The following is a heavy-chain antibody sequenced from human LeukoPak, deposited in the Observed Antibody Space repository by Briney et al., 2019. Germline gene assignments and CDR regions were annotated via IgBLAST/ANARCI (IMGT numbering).Heavy chain of an antibody. J-gene: IGHJ4*02. CDR3: ARRLGGYSRRGAHNFDY. CDR2: VNEVGGT. CDR1: IDSFSNYH. D-gene: IGHD6-13*01. V-gene: IGHV4-34*01. Sequence: PSETLSLSCAVYIDSFSNYHWNWMRQTPSKGLEWIGEVNEVGGTNISPSLRNRVILSVDTSKNQFFLKLISVTVADTAVYYCARRLGGYSRRGAHNFDYWGQGTLVTVSS.